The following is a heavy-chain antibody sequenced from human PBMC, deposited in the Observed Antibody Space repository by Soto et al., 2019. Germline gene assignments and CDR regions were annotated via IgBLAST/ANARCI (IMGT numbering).Heavy chain of an antibody. D-gene: IGHD3-22*01. CDR3: ARDRSAYDSSGYYERSDY. CDR2: ISYDGSNK. J-gene: IGHJ4*01. CDR1: GFIFSSYA. V-gene: IGHV3-30-3*01. Sequence: GSLRLSCSASGFIFSSYAMHWVRQAPGKGLEWVAVISYDGSNKYYADSVKGRFTISRDNSKNTLYLQMNSLRAEDTAVYYCARDRSAYDSSGYYERSDYWGQGTLVTVSS.